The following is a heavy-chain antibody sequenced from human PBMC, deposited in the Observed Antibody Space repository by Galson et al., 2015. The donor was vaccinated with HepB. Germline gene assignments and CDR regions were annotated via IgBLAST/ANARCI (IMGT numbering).Heavy chain of an antibody. J-gene: IGHJ4*02. CDR1: GGSISSGDYY. CDR2: IYYSGST. CDR3: ARAEQQLVELDY. D-gene: IGHD6-13*01. Sequence: TLSLTCTVSGGSISSGDYYWSWIRQPPGKGLEWIGYIYYSGSTYYNPSLKSRVTISVDTSKNQFSLKLSSVTAADTAVYYCARAEQQLVELDYWGQGTLVTVSS. V-gene: IGHV4-30-4*01.